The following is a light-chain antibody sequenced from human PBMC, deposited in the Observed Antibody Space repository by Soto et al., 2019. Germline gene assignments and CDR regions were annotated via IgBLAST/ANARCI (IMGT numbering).Light chain of an antibody. J-gene: IGLJ2*01. CDR3: SSYSSSNTVV. CDR1: SSDVGGYNF. CDR2: DVS. Sequence: QSALTQPASVSGSPGQSITISCTGTSSDVGGYNFVSWYQHHPGTAPKLMIYDVSNRPSGVSNRFSGSKSGNTASLPISGLQPEDDADYYCSSYSSSNTVVFGGGTQLTVL. V-gene: IGLV2-14*03.